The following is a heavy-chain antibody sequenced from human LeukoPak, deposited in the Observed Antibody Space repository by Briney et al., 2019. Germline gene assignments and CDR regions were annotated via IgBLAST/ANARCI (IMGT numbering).Heavy chain of an antibody. CDR3: AKYAVRGVIITSRYFDY. V-gene: IGHV3-23*01. Sequence: GGSLRLSCAASGFTFSSYAMSWVRQAPGKGLEWVSAISGSGGSTYYADSVEGRFTISRDNSKNTLYLQMNSLRAEDTAVYYCAKYAVRGVIITSRYFDYWGQGTLVTVSS. D-gene: IGHD3-10*01. CDR2: ISGSGGST. CDR1: GFTFSSYA. J-gene: IGHJ4*02.